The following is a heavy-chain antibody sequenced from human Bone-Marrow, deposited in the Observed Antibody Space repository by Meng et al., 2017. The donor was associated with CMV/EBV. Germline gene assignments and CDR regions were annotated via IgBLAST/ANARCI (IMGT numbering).Heavy chain of an antibody. J-gene: IGHJ6*02. CDR1: GFTFSSYD. Sequence: GGSLRLSCAASGFTFSSYDMHWVRQATGKGLEWVSSISWNSGSIDYAESVKGRFSISRDNAKNSLYLQMDSLRVEDTALYYCARNRMLDVWGQGTTVTVSS. CDR2: ISWNSGSI. V-gene: IGHV3-9*01. CDR3: ARNRMLDV.